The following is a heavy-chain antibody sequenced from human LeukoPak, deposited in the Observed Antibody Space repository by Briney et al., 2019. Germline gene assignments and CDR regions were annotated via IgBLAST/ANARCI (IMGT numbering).Heavy chain of an antibody. Sequence: GGSLRLSCAASGFTFISYAMSSVRQAPGKGLEWVSAISGSVGSTYYADSVKGRFSISRDNSQNTLCLQINSVRAEDTALYNFAKVSSISWRAEYFQHWGQGTLVTGSS. CDR3: AKVSSISWRAEYFQH. V-gene: IGHV3-23*01. CDR1: GFTFISYA. J-gene: IGHJ1*01. D-gene: IGHD6-13*01. CDR2: ISGSVGST.